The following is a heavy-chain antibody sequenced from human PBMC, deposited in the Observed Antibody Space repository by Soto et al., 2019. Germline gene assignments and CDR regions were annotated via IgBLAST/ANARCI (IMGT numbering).Heavy chain of an antibody. J-gene: IGHJ4*02. CDR2: TYYRSKWYN. CDR3: AISITGTTALVY. V-gene: IGHV6-1*01. CDR1: GDSGSSNWSS. D-gene: IGHD1-7*01. Sequence: SQTLSLTCAISGDSGSSNWSSWNWIRTSPSRGLEWLGRTYYRSKWYNDYAVSVKSRITINPDTSKNQFSLQLNSVTPEDTAVYYCAISITGTTALVYWGQGTLVTVSS.